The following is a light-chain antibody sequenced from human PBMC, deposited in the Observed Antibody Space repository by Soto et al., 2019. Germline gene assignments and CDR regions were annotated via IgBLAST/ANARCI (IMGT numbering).Light chain of an antibody. CDR1: TSNIGSNT. V-gene: IGLV1-44*01. J-gene: IGLJ3*02. CDR2: SNN. Sequence: QSVLTQPPSASGTPGQRVTISCSGSTSNIGSNTVNWYQQLPRTAPKLLIYSNNERPSGVPDRFSGSKSGTSASLATSGLQSEDEADYYCSTWDDSLNGVVFGGGTKLTV. CDR3: STWDDSLNGVV.